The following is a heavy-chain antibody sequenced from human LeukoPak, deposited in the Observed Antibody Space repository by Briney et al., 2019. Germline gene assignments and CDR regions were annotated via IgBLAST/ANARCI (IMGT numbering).Heavy chain of an antibody. CDR1: GFTFSSYA. V-gene: IGHV3-23*01. Sequence: GGSLRLSCAASGFTFSSYAMSGVRQAPGKGLEGGSAISGSCGSTYYADSVKGRFTLSRDNSKNTLYLQMNSLRAEDTAVYYCASVVATTFDYWGQGTLVTVSS. CDR3: ASVVATTFDY. J-gene: IGHJ4*02. CDR2: ISGSCGST. D-gene: IGHD5-12*01.